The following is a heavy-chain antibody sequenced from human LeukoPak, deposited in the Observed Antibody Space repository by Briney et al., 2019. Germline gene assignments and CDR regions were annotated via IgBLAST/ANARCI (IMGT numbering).Heavy chain of an antibody. V-gene: IGHV4-59*08. D-gene: IGHD5-24*01. CDR3: ARHLPQTDGYNSFTFDY. CDR2: IYYSGST. Sequence: PSETLSLTCTVSGGSISSYYWSWIRQPPGKGLEWIGYIYYSGSTNYNPSLKSRVTISVDTSKNQFSLKLSSVTAADTAVYYCARHLPQTDGYNSFTFDYWGQGTPVTVSS. CDR1: GGSISSYY. J-gene: IGHJ4*02.